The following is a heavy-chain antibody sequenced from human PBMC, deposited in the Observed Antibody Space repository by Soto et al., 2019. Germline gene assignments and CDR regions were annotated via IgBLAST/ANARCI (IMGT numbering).Heavy chain of an antibody. V-gene: IGHV3-7*05. Sequence: GGSLRLSCAASGFTFSSYWMSWVRQAPGKGLEWVANIKQDGSETYYGDSVKGRFTISRDNAKNSLYLKMNSMRAEDTAVYYCAGVGRVPGWFDYWGQGTLVTVSS. CDR2: IKQDGSET. D-gene: IGHD2-15*01. CDR3: AGVGRVPGWFDY. CDR1: GFTFSSYW. J-gene: IGHJ4*02.